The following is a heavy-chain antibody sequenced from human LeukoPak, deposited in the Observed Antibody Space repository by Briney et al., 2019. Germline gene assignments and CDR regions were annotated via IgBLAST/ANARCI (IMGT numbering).Heavy chain of an antibody. CDR2: INHSGST. Sequence: SGTLSLTCAVYGGSFSGYYWSWLRQPPGKGLEWIGEINHSGSTNYNPSLKSRFTISVDTSKNPFSLQLSSVTAADTAVYYCARLPLRNVRELVLDIDYWGHGTLVTASS. D-gene: IGHD6-13*01. CDR3: ARLPLRNVRELVLDIDY. V-gene: IGHV4-34*01. CDR1: GGSFSGYY. J-gene: IGHJ4*01.